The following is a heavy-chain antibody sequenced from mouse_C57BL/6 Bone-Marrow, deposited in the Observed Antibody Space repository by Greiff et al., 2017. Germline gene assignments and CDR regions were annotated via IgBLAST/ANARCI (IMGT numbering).Heavy chain of an antibody. CDR2: IRLKSDNYAT. J-gene: IGHJ4*01. CDR1: GFTFSNYW. V-gene: IGHV6-3*01. Sequence: EVKLVESGGGLVQPGGSMKLSCVASGFTFSNYWMNWVRQSPEKGLEWVAQIRLKSDNYATHYAESVKGRFTISRDDSKSSVYLQMNNLRAEDTGIYYCIDGYSFYYAMDYWGQGTSVTVSS. D-gene: IGHD2-3*01. CDR3: IDGYSFYYAMDY.